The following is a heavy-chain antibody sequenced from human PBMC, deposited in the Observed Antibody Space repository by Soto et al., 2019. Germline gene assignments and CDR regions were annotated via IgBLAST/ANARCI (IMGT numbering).Heavy chain of an antibody. CDR1: GSTFTSYA. J-gene: IGHJ4*02. CDR2: INAGNGNT. D-gene: IGHD3-3*01. CDR3: AREFFYDY. V-gene: IGHV1-3*01. Sequence: GASVKVSCKASGSTFTSYAMHWVRQAPGQRLEWMGWINAGNGNTKYSQKFQGRVTITRDTSASTAYMELNSLRDDDTAVYYCAREFFYDYWGQGTLVTVSS.